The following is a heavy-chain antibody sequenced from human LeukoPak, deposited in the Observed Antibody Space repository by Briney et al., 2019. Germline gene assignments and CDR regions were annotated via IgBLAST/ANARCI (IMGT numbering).Heavy chain of an antibody. CDR3: ARHLPHLNDYYYMDV. CDR1: GYRFPNDL. CDR2: NIPSNSET. Sequence: GGAPKTPRKGPGYRFPNDLIGWVRSVPGQGLEWSGINIPSNSETRYSPSFEGLVTISADTPISTAYLQWSTLKAADTAMYYCARHLPHLNDYYYMDVWGKGTTVTVSS. J-gene: IGHJ6*03. V-gene: IGHV5-51*01.